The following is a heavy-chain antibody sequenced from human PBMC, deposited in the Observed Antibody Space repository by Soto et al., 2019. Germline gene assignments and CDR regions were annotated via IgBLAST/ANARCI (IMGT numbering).Heavy chain of an antibody. D-gene: IGHD3-10*01. CDR2: IIPIFGTA. J-gene: IGHJ6*02. CDR3: ARDGYYGSGSYYNALQGGMDV. V-gene: IGHV1-69*01. Sequence: QVQLVQSGAVVKKPGSSVKVSCKASGGTFSSYAISWVRQAPGQGLEWMGGIIPIFGTANYAQKFQGRVTITADESTSTAYMELSSLRSEDTAVYYCARDGYYGSGSYYNALQGGMDVWGQGTTVTVSS. CDR1: GGTFSSYA.